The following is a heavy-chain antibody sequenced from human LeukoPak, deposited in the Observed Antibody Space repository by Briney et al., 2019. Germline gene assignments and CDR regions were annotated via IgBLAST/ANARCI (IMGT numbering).Heavy chain of an antibody. CDR3: ARVVVVPAAKTHGDY. J-gene: IGHJ4*02. D-gene: IGHD2-2*01. Sequence: ASVKVSCKASGYTFPDYGISWVRQAPGQGLEWVGWISGYNGHTNYAQKFQGRVTMTTDTSTSTAYMELRSLRSDDTAVYYCARVVVVPAAKTHGDYWGQGTLVTVSS. V-gene: IGHV1-18*01. CDR2: ISGYNGHT. CDR1: GYTFPDYG.